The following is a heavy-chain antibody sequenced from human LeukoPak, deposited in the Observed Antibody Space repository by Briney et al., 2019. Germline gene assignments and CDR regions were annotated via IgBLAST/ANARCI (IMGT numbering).Heavy chain of an antibody. Sequence: GGSLRLSCAASGFSLSDYGMSWVRQAPGKGLEWVSSISASGERVYYADSVGGRTTISRDNSNNTVYVQLKMLRAEDTAVYYCVKDQRSWGQGTLVTVSS. CDR1: GFSLSDYG. CDR3: VKDQRS. V-gene: IGHV3-23*01. J-gene: IGHJ5*02. CDR2: ISASGERV.